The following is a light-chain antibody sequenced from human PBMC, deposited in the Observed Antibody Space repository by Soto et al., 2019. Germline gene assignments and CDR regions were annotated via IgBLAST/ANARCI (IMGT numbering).Light chain of an antibody. V-gene: IGKV1-9*01. Sequence: DLQLTQSPSFLSASVGDRATITCRASQGISSYLAWYQQKPGKAPKLLIYAASTLQSGVPSRFSGSGSGTEFTLTISSLQPEDFATYYCQQLNSYPLYTFGQGTKLEIK. CDR2: AAS. CDR3: QQLNSYPLYT. J-gene: IGKJ2*01. CDR1: QGISSY.